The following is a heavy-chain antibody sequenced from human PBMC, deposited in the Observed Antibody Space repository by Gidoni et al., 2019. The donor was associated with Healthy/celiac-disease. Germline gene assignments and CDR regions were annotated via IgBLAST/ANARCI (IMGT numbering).Heavy chain of an antibody. CDR1: GGSISSYY. V-gene: IGHV4-59*01. J-gene: IGHJ6*02. CDR3: ARDREGMDV. Sequence: QVQLQESGPGLVKPSETLSLTCTVSGGSISSYYWSWIRQPPGKGLEWFGYIYYSGSTNYNPSLKSRVTISVDTSKNQFSLKLSSVTAADTAVYYCARDREGMDVWGQGTTVTVSS. CDR2: IYYSGST. D-gene: IGHD1-26*01.